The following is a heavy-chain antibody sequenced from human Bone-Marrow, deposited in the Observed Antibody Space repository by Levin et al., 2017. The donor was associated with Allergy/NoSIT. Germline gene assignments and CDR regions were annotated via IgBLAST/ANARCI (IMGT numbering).Heavy chain of an antibody. V-gene: IGHV4-61*08. CDR1: GGSVTSGDYY. CDR2: IHSSGST. J-gene: IGHJ4*02. D-gene: IGHD6-13*01. CDR3: GRVSAAGGTRLFDY. Sequence: PGGSLRLSCSVSGGSVTSGDYYWSWIRKPPGKGLEWIGFIHSSGSTNYIPSLKSRVTMSHDTSKNQLSLSLTSVTAADTAIYYCGRVSAAGGTRLFDYWGQGTLVTVSS.